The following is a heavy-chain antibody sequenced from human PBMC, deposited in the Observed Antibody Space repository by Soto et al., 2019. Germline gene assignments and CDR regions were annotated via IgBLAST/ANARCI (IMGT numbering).Heavy chain of an antibody. Sequence: GGSLRLSCAASGFTFSGSAMHWVRQASGKGLEWVGRIRSKANSYATAYAASVKGRFTISRDDSKNTAYLQMNSLKTEDTAVYYCTRLGMGYCSSTSCYRRGNWFDPWGQGTLVTVSS. CDR2: IRSKANSYAT. CDR3: TRLGMGYCSSTSCYRRGNWFDP. J-gene: IGHJ5*02. CDR1: GFTFSGSA. D-gene: IGHD2-2*01. V-gene: IGHV3-73*01.